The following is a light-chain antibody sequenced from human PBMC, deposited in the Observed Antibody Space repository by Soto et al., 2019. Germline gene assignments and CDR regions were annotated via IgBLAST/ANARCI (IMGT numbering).Light chain of an antibody. CDR1: QSVSSSY. CDR2: GAS. CDR3: QQSGSSPWT. V-gene: IGKV3-20*01. J-gene: IGKJ1*01. Sequence: DIVLTRSPGTLSLSPGERATLPCRASQSVSSSYLAWYQQKPGQAPRLLIYGASSRDTGIPDRFSGSGSGTDFTLTISRLEPEDFAVYYCQQSGSSPWTFGQGTKVDI.